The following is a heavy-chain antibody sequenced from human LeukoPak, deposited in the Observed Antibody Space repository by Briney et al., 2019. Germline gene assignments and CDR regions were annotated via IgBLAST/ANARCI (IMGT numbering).Heavy chain of an antibody. CDR1: GGSISNYH. Sequence: NPSETLSLTCTVSGGSISNYHWTWIRQPAGKGLESIWRIYPSGSTNRNPSLKSRVTILVDESKNQFSLRLSSVTAADTAVYYCARDKGASYWDIEPFDIWGQGTTVTVSS. CDR3: ARDKGASYWDIEPFDI. CDR2: IYPSGST. J-gene: IGHJ3*02. D-gene: IGHD1-26*01. V-gene: IGHV4-4*07.